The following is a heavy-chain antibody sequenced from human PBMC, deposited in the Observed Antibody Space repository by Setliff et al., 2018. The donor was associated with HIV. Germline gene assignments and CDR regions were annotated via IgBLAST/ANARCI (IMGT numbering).Heavy chain of an antibody. CDR3: ARSDCSSVRCYLGHAFEI. J-gene: IGHJ3*02. D-gene: IGHD2-15*01. CDR1: GGPFSDYT. V-gene: IGHV1-69*02. CDR2: IIPIIGIE. Sequence: SVKVSCKASGGPFSDYTVNWVRQAPGQGLEWMGRIIPIIGIENYAQKFQGRVTITADKSTRTAYMELNSLRSDDTAIYYCARSDCSSVRCYLGHAFEIWGQGTMVTVSS.